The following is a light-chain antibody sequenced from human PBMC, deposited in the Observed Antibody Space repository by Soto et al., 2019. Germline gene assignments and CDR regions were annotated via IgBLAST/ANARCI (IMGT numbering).Light chain of an antibody. Sequence: DVVMTQSPLSLPVPLGQPASISCRSSQGLVLSDGNTYLSWFHQRPGQSPRRLIYTISDRASGVPERFSGSGSGTDFTLKISGLEAEDVGVYYCMQSAHWPWTFGPGTKVEVK. CDR3: MQSAHWPWT. J-gene: IGKJ1*01. CDR2: TIS. CDR1: QGLVLSDGNTY. V-gene: IGKV2-30*01.